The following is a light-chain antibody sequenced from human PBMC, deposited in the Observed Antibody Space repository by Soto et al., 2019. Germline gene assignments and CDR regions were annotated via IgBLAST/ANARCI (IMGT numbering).Light chain of an antibody. Sequence: DIQMTQSPSTLSASVGDRVTITCLASQSISSWLAWYQQKPGKAPKLLIYDASSLESGVPSRFSGSGSGTEFTLTITSLQPDDFATYDCQQYNSYPWTFGQGTKVDIK. J-gene: IGKJ1*01. CDR2: DAS. CDR3: QQYNSYPWT. CDR1: QSISSW. V-gene: IGKV1-5*01.